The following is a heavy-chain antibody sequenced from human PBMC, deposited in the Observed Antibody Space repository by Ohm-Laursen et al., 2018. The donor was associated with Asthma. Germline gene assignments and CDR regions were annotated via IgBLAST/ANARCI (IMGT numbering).Heavy chain of an antibody. V-gene: IGHV4-61*01. J-gene: IGHJ4*02. CDR2: IYERGST. CDR3: ARGARSGYYYNY. Sequence: SDTLSLTCPVSGASVGSGSSFWSWIRQPPGKGLEWIGYIYERGSTNYYPSLKGRVTISLDTSKNQFSLRVSSVTAADTAVYYCARGARSGYYYNYWGQGTLVTVSS. CDR1: GASVGSGSSF. D-gene: IGHD3-22*01.